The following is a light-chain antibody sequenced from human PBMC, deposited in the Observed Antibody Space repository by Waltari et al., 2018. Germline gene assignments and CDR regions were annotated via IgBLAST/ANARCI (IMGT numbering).Light chain of an antibody. Sequence: DIQMTQSPSILSASVGERITITCRASQSLSNWLAWYQQKPGKAPKVLIYKASTLESGVPSRFSGSGSGTEFTLTISSLQPDDFATYNCQQYRNLWTLGQGTKVEIK. J-gene: IGKJ1*01. CDR2: KAS. V-gene: IGKV1-5*03. CDR1: QSLSNW. CDR3: QQYRNLWT.